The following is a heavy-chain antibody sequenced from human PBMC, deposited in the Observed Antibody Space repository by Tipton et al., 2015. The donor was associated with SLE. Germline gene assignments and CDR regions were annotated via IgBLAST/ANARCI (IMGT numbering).Heavy chain of an antibody. CDR2: ISRGGSTI. CDR1: GFIFSSYG. Sequence: GSLRLSCAASGFIFSSYGMHWVRQAPGKGLEWLSQISRGGSTIIDADSVRGRFTISRDNTKNSLYLQMNSLRAEDTAVYYCAKTVVTAAIDAFDIWGQGTMVTVSS. D-gene: IGHD2-21*02. V-gene: IGHV3-48*03. CDR3: AKTVVTAAIDAFDI. J-gene: IGHJ3*02.